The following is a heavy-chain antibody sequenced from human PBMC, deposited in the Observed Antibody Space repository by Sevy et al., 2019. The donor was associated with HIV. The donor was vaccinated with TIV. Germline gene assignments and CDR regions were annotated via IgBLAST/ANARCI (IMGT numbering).Heavy chain of an antibody. Sequence: SETLSLTCAVSGYSISSGYYWGWIRQPPGKGLEWIGSIYHSGSTYYNPSLKSRVTISVDTSKNQFSLKLSSVTAADTAVYYCARVKTDTMVRGVKVGYYYYYMDVWGKGTTVTVSS. CDR2: IYHSGST. CDR1: GYSISSGYY. V-gene: IGHV4-38-2*01. D-gene: IGHD3-10*01. J-gene: IGHJ6*03. CDR3: ARVKTDTMVRGVKVGYYYYYMDV.